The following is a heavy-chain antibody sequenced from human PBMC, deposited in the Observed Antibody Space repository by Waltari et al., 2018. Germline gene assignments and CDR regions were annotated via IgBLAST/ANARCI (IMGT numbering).Heavy chain of an antibody. CDR3: ARDFGGPRDY. CDR2: INEDGRTT. CDR1: GVPFSNYW. Sequence: EVQVVESGGGLVQPGGSLRRACTTSGVPFSNYWMHWVRQAPGKGLVWVSRINEDGRTTNYGDSVKGRFTISRDNAKSVLYLDMNSLRAEDTAVYYCARDFGGPRDYWGQGTLVTVSS. V-gene: IGHV3-74*01. D-gene: IGHD3-10*01. J-gene: IGHJ4*02.